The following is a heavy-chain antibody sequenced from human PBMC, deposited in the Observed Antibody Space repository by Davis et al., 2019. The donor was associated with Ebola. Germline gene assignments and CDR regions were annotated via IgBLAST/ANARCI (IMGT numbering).Heavy chain of an antibody. J-gene: IGHJ5*02. CDR1: GFTFSSYG. CDR2: ISSSSGTI. Sequence: GGSLRLSCAASGFTFSSYGMHWVRQAPGKGLEWLSYISSSSGTIYYADSVKGRFTISRDNSKNTLYLQMNSLRAEDTAVYYCAKGNTVVTPCWFDPWGQGTLVTVSS. CDR3: AKGNTVVTPCWFDP. D-gene: IGHD4-23*01. V-gene: IGHV3-48*01.